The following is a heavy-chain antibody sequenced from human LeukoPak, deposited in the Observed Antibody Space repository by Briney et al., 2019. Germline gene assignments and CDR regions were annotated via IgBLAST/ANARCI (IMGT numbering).Heavy chain of an antibody. Sequence: GGSLRLSCAASGFTFSSYWMTWVRQAPGKGLEWVANIKQGGSEKYYVDSVKGRFTISRDNAKNSLYLQMNSLRAEDTAVYYCASYIPDIVVVAAATDRRDYWGQGTLVTVSS. D-gene: IGHD2-15*01. CDR3: ASYIPDIVVVAAATDRRDY. J-gene: IGHJ4*02. CDR2: IKQGGSEK. V-gene: IGHV3-7*02. CDR1: GFTFSSYW.